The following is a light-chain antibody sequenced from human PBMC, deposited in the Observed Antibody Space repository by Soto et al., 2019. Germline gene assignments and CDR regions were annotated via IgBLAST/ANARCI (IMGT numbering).Light chain of an antibody. CDR1: RSVSSS. CDR3: QQYGGSPRT. Sequence: EIVLTQSPGTLSLSPGERATLSCRASRSVSSSLAWYQQKPGQGPRLLIYDASSRATGIPDRFSGSGSGTDFTLTISRLEPEDFAVYHCQQYGGSPRTFGQGTKLEI. J-gene: IGKJ2*01. V-gene: IGKV3-20*01. CDR2: DAS.